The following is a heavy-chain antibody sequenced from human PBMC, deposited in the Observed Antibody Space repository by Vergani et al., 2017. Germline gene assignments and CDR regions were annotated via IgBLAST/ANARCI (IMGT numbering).Heavy chain of an antibody. CDR2: IYHSGST. CDR3: SRGSALGGSFYKPLFDY. J-gene: IGHJ4*02. D-gene: IGHD2-15*01. V-gene: IGHV4-38-2*01. Sequence: QVQLQESGPGLVKPSETLSLTCAVSGYSISSGYYWGWFRQSPGKGLEWIGSIYHSGSTNYNPSLKSRVTMSEDTSKNQFSLKLPSVTAADTAVYFCSRGSALGGSFYKPLFDYGVERILVTVSS. CDR1: GYSISSGYY.